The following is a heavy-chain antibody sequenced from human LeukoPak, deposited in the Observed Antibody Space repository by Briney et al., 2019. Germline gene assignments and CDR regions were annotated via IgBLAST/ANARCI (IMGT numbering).Heavy chain of an antibody. CDR3: ARGPHYYSYYGLDV. V-gene: IGHV4-4*02. CDR2: IYHSGST. CDR1: GGSISSSNW. Sequence: SGTLSLTCAVSGGSISSSNWWSWVRQPPGKGLEWIGEIYHSGSTNYNPSLKSRVTMSVDTSKNQFSLKLSSLTAADTAVYFCARGPHYYSYYGLDVWGQGTTVTVSS. J-gene: IGHJ6*02.